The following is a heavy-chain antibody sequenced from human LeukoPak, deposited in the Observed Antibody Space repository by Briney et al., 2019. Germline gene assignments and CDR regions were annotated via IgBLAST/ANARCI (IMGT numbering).Heavy chain of an antibody. D-gene: IGHD1-26*01. CDR1: GFIVSSSH. CDR3: ATLRGDIRILGATLRGWDAFDI. J-gene: IGHJ3*02. V-gene: IGHV3-23*01. CDR2: ISGSGGST. Sequence: PGGSLRLSCAASGFIVSSSHMSWVRQAPGKGLEWVSAISGSGGSTYYADSVKGRFTISRDNSKNTLYLQMNSLRAEDTAVYYCATLRGDIRILGATLRGWDAFDIWGQGTMVTVSS.